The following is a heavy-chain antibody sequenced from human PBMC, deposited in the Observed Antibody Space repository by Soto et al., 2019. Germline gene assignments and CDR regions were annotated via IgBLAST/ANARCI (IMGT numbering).Heavy chain of an antibody. CDR3: ARDGKVTPEYYFDY. V-gene: IGHV1-18*01. D-gene: IGHD2-21*02. CDR2: ISAYNGNT. Sequence: ASVKVSCKASGYTFTSYGISWVRQAPGQGLEWMGWISAYNGNTNYARELQGRVTMTTDTSTSTAYMELRSLRSDDTAVYYCARDGKVTPEYYFDYWGQGTLVTVSS. J-gene: IGHJ4*02. CDR1: GYTFTSYG.